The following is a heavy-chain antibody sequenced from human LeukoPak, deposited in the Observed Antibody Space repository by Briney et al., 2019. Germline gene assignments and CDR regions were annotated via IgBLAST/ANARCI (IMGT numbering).Heavy chain of an antibody. D-gene: IGHD1-1*01. CDR3: ASGTGTTDGFDY. J-gene: IGHJ4*02. CDR1: GFTFSSYS. CDR2: ISSSSSYI. Sequence: PGGSLRLSCAASGFTFSSYSMNWVRQAPGKGLEWVSSISSSSSYIYYADSVKGRFTISRDNAKNSLYLQMNSLRAEDTAVYYCASGTGTTDGFDYWGQGTLVTVSS. V-gene: IGHV3-21*01.